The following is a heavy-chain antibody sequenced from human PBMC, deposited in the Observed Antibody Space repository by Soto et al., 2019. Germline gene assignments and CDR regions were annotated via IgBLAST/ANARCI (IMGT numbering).Heavy chain of an antibody. CDR1: GGSISSSNG. J-gene: IGHJ4*02. Sequence: SETLSLTCAVSGGSISSSNGWNWVRQPPGKGLEWIGEIYHSGSTNYNPSLKSRVTISVDKSKNQFSLKLSSVTAADTAVYYCARYSSGYNPLFDYWGQGTLVTVSS. V-gene: IGHV4-4*02. D-gene: IGHD3-22*01. CDR2: IYHSGST. CDR3: ARYSSGYNPLFDY.